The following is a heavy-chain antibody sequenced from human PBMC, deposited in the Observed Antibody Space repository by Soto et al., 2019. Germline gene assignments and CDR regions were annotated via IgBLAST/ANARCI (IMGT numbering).Heavy chain of an antibody. CDR3: ARAVLFLGCAGGGVKYYDGRDF. CDR1: GGTFSSYA. J-gene: IGHJ6*02. V-gene: IGHV1-69*05. Sequence: QVQLVQSGAEVKKPGSSVKVSCKASGGTFSSYAISWVRQAPGQGLEWMGGIIPIFGTANYAQKFQGRVLFPWDEQTRPGYMELCSLRAKATAAYYCARAVLFLGCAGGGVKYYDGRDFWGPGSTVTVSS. CDR2: IIPIFGTA. D-gene: IGHD3-3*01.